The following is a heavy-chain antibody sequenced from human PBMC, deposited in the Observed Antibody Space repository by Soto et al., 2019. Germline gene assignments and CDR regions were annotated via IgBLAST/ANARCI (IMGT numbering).Heavy chain of an antibody. CDR3: AKLSSPVNDYGDY. D-gene: IGHD2-8*01. Sequence: GGSLSLSCAASGFTFSSYAMSWVRQAPGKGLEWVSAISGSGGSTYYADSVKGRFTISRDNSKNALYLQMNSLRAEDTAVYYCAKLSSPVNDYGDYWGQGTLVTVSS. CDR1: GFTFSSYA. V-gene: IGHV3-23*01. J-gene: IGHJ4*02. CDR2: ISGSGGST.